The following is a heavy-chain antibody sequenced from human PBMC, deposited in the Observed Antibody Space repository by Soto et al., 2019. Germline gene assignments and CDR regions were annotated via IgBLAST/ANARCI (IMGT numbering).Heavy chain of an antibody. Sequence: SETLSLTCTVSGGSISSGGYYWSWIRQHPGKGLEWIGYIYYSGSTYYNPSLKSRVTISVDTSKNQFSLKLSSVTAADTAVYYCARGYPMVRGVIIDYWGQGTLVTVSS. D-gene: IGHD3-10*01. CDR3: ARGYPMVRGVIIDY. V-gene: IGHV4-31*03. CDR2: IYYSGST. CDR1: GGSISSGGYY. J-gene: IGHJ4*02.